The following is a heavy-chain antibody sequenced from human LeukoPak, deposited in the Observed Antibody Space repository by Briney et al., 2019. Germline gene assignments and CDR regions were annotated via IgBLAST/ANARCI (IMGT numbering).Heavy chain of an antibody. CDR1: GYSITSADY. V-gene: IGHV4-38-2*02. D-gene: IGHD2-2*01. CDR3: ARVARCTSCFDVDY. Sequence: PSETLSLTCTVCGYSITSADYWGWIRQPPGKGLEWIGSFFLKGSTYYNPSLKSRVTISVDTSKNQFSLTLSSVTAADTAVYYCARVARCTSCFDVDYWGQGTLVTVSS. CDR2: FFLKGST. J-gene: IGHJ4*02.